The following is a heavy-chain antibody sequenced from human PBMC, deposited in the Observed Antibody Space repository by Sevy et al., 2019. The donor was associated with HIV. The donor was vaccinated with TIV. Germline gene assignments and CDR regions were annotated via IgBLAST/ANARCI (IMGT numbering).Heavy chain of an antibody. J-gene: IGHJ6*02. CDR2: ISAYNGNT. CDR3: ARLNDSSGYYYYYYYYGMDV. CDR1: GYTFTSYG. D-gene: IGHD3-22*01. V-gene: IGHV1-18*01. Sequence: ASVKVSCKASGYTFTSYGISWVRQAPGQGLEWMGWISAYNGNTNYAQKLQGRVTMTTDTSTRTAYMELRSLRSDDTAVYYCARLNDSSGYYYYYYYYGMDVWGQGTTVTVSS.